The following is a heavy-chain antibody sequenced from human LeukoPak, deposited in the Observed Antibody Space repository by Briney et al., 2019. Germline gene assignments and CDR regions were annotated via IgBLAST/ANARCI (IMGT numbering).Heavy chain of an antibody. CDR3: ATGSPRTVISYYYGMDV. V-gene: IGHV3-23*01. CDR2: ISVSGDST. CDR1: GFTFSSYA. Sequence: GGSLRLSCAASGFTFSSYAMSWVRLAPGKGLEWVSAISVSGDSTYYADSVKGRFTISRDNSKNTLYLQINSLRADDTAVYYCATGSPRTVISYYYGMDVWGQGTTVTVSS. D-gene: IGHD2-8*02. J-gene: IGHJ6*02.